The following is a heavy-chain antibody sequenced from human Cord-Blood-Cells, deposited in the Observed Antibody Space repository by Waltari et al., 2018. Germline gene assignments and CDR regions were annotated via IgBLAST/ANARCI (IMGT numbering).Heavy chain of an antibody. V-gene: IGHV1-69-2*01. D-gene: IGHD3-22*01. Sequence: EVQLVQSGAEVKKPGATVKISCKVSGYTFTDYYMHWVQQAPGKGLGWMGLVVPKKGKTINARKFKGRSTKTADTSTRKAYVGLGSRRAGDTAVYYWGVGGGVVTYWGQGTLVTVSS. J-gene: IGHJ4*02. CDR1: GYTFTDYY. CDR2: VVPKKGKT. CDR3: GVGGGVVTY.